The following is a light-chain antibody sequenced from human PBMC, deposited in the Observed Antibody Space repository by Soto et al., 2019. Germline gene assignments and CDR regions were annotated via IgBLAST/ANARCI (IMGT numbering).Light chain of an antibody. CDR2: GAS. CDR3: QQYSSSPIT. Sequence: EVVLTQSPGTLSLSPGERATLSRRASQSIGSSYLAWYQQKPGQAPRLLIYGASSRATGIPDRFSGGGSGTDFSLTISRLDPEDFAVYYCQQYSSSPITFGQGTRLEIK. CDR1: QSIGSSY. V-gene: IGKV3-20*01. J-gene: IGKJ5*01.